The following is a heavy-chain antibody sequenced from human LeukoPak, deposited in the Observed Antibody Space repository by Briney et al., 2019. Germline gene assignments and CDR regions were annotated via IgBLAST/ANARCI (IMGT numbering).Heavy chain of an antibody. D-gene: IGHD1-26*01. J-gene: IGHJ4*02. CDR1: GYSFTSYW. CDR2: IYPGDSDT. V-gene: IGHV5-51*07. Sequence: GESLKISCKGSGYSFTSYWIGWVHQMPGKGLEWMGTIYPGDSDTRYSPSFQGQVTISADKSISTAYLQRSSLKASDTAMYYCARQGGSHEDYFDYWGQGTLVTVSS. CDR3: ARQGGSHEDYFDY.